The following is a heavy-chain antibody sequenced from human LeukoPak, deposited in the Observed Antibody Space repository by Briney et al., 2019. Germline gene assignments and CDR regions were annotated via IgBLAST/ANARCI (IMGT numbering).Heavy chain of an antibody. CDR1: GFTFTNYA. D-gene: IGHD3-10*01. J-gene: IGHJ3*02. CDR2: FGGGSA. CDR3: ARVSGSFDM. Sequence: GGSLSLSCAASGFTFTNYAMAWVRQAPGKGLEWVSAFGGGSAYYADSVKGRFTISRDNSKNTLYLQVNSLRADDTAVYYCARVSGSFDMWGQGTMVTVSS. V-gene: IGHV3-23*01.